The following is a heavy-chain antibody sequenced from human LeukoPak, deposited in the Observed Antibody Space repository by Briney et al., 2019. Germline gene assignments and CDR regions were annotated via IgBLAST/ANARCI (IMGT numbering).Heavy chain of an antibody. Sequence: SETLSLTCTVSGGSISSYYWSWIRQPPGKGLEWIGYIYYSGSTNYNPSLKSRVTMSVDTSKNQFSLKLSSVTAADTAVYYCARENFKGWYFDLWGRGTLVTVSS. J-gene: IGHJ2*01. V-gene: IGHV4-59*01. CDR3: ARENFKGWYFDL. CDR2: IYYSGST. CDR1: GGSISSYY. D-gene: IGHD2/OR15-2a*01.